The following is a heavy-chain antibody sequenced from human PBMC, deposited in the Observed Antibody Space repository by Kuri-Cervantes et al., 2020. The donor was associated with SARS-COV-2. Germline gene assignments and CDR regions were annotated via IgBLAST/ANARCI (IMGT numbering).Heavy chain of an antibody. Sequence: LSLTCAASGFPFSSYGMHWVRQAPGKGLEWVAVIWYDGSNKYYADSVKGRFTISRDNSKNTLCLQMNSLRAEDTAVYYCARATPYYYDSSGYKGYFDYWGQGTLVTVSS. D-gene: IGHD3-22*01. CDR2: IWYDGSNK. V-gene: IGHV3-33*01. J-gene: IGHJ4*02. CDR3: ARATPYYYDSSGYKGYFDY. CDR1: GFPFSSYG.